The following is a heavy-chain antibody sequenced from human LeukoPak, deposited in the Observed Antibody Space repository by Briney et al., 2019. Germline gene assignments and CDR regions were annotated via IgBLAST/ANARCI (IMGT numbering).Heavy chain of an antibody. CDR3: ARGNGYYDFWYFDY. D-gene: IGHD3-3*01. CDR1: GGSISSYY. Sequence: SETLSLTCSVSGGSISSYYWSWIRRPPGKGLEWIGYIYYSGSTNYNPSLKSRVTISVDTSKNQFSLKLSSVTAADTAVYYCARGNGYYDFWYFDYWGQGTLVTVSS. V-gene: IGHV4-59*01. J-gene: IGHJ4*02. CDR2: IYYSGST.